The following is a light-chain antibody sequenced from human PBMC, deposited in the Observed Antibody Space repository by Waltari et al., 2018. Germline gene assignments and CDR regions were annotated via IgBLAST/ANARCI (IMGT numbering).Light chain of an antibody. CDR1: TSDVGGYNY. CDR3: SSFTSSATLV. J-gene: IGLJ2*01. V-gene: IGLV2-14*03. CDR2: DVN. Sequence: QSALTQPASVSGSPGQWITISCAGTTSDVGGYNYVSWYQHHPGKTPELMIYDVNRRPAGVSDRFSGSKSGNTASLTISGLQAEDDADYYCSSFTSSATLVFGGGTKLTVL.